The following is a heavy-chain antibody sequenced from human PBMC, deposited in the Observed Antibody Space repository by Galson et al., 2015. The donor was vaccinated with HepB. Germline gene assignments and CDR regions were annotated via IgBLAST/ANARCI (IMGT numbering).Heavy chain of an antibody. V-gene: IGHV3-30-3*01. CDR3: ARDSVRDYYYYYYMDV. CDR2: ISYDGSNT. CDR1: GFTFSSFP. J-gene: IGHJ6*03. Sequence: SLRLSCAASGFTFSSFPIHWVRQAPGKGLGWVAVISYDGSNTYYADSVKGRFTISRDNSKNTLYLQMNSLRAEDTAVYYCARDSVRDYYYYYYMDVWGKGTTVTVSS. D-gene: IGHD3-10*01.